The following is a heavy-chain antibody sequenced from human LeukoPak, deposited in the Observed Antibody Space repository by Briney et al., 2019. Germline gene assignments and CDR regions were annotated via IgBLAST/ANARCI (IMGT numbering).Heavy chain of an antibody. V-gene: IGHV3-48*03. CDR2: ISSNGNGI. CDR3: GRAYDFSRH. D-gene: IGHD3-3*01. Sequence: GGSLRLSCAASGFIFSKDEMNWVRQSPGKGLEWVAYISSNGNGIYYAVSVKGRFTISRDNAKNSLYLQMNSLRAEDTALYYCGRAYDFSRHWGQGTLVTVSS. J-gene: IGHJ4*02. CDR1: GFIFSKDE.